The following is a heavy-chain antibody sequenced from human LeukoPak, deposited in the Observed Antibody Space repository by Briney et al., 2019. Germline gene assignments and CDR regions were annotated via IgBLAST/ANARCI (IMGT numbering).Heavy chain of an antibody. CDR3: ARGYYDSSGYDPGLGY. CDR2: INPSGGST. D-gene: IGHD3-22*01. J-gene: IGHJ4*02. V-gene: IGHV1-46*01. Sequence: GASVKVSCKTSGYTFTTYGYGISWVRQAPGQGLEWMGIINPSGGSTNYAQKFQGRVSMTRDTSTSTVYMELSSLRSEDTAMYWCARGYYDSSGYDPGLGYWGQGTLVTVSS. CDR1: GYTFTTYGY.